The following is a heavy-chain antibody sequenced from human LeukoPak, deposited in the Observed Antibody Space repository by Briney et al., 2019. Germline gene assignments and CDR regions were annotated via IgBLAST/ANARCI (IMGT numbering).Heavy chain of an antibody. J-gene: IGHJ4*02. Sequence: SVKVSCKASGGTISSYAISWVRQAPGQGLEWMGGIIPIFGTANYAQKFQGRVTITADESTSTAYMELSSLRSDDTAVYYCARDRPEVVVVPAAIPAPFDYWGQGTLVTVSS. CDR3: ARDRPEVVVVPAAIPAPFDY. D-gene: IGHD2-2*01. CDR1: GGTISSYA. CDR2: IIPIFGTA. V-gene: IGHV1-69*01.